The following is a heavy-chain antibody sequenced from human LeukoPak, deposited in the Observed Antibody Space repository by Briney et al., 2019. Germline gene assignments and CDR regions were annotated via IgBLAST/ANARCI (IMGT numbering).Heavy chain of an antibody. CDR2: IYYSGST. CDR3: ARRGSDGDYRLGREAFDI. CDR1: GGSISSSSYY. V-gene: IGHV4-39*07. J-gene: IGHJ3*02. D-gene: IGHD4-17*01. Sequence: KPSETLSLTCTVSGGSISSSSYYWGWIRQPPGKGLEWIGSIYYSGSTNYNPSLKSRVTISVDTSKNQFSLKLSSVTAADTAVYYCARRGSDGDYRLGREAFDIWGQGTMVTVSS.